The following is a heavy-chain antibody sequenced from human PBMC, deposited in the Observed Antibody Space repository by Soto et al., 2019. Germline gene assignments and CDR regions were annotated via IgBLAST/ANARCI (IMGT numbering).Heavy chain of an antibody. CDR2: ISYDGSNK. Sequence: QVQLVESGGGAVQPGRSLRLSCAASGFTFSFYGMHWVRQAPGKGLEWVAVISYDGSNKYYADSVKGRFTISRDNSKNTLYLQMNSLRAEDTAVYYCAKDLGHGGRGAFDIWGQGTMVTVSS. J-gene: IGHJ3*02. D-gene: IGHD7-27*01. CDR1: GFTFSFYG. CDR3: AKDLGHGGRGAFDI. V-gene: IGHV3-30*18.